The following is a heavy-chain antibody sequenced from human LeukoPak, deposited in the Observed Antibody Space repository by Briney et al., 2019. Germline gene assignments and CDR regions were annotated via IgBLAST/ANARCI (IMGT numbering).Heavy chain of an antibody. V-gene: IGHV4-38-2*01. CDR2: IYHSGKT. CDR1: GDSITSGHY. J-gene: IGHJ3*01. CDR3: ARMRWYYDFWSGYLDGFDV. Sequence: PSEALSLTCAVSGDSITSGHYWGWIRQPPGKGLEWIGSIYHSGKTYYNPSLKSRVTISVDTSKNQFSLKLTSVTAADTAVYYCARMRWYYDFWSGYLDGFDVWGQETMVTVSS. D-gene: IGHD3-3*01.